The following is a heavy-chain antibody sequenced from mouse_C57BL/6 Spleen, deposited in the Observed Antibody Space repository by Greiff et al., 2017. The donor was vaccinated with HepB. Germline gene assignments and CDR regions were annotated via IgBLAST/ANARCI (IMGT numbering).Heavy chain of an antibody. CDR3: ARSYYSNPWFAY. CDR1: GYAFSSSW. J-gene: IGHJ3*01. V-gene: IGHV1-82*01. CDR2: IYPGDGDT. D-gene: IGHD2-5*01. Sequence: VQLQQSGPELVKPGASVKISCKASGYAFSSSWMNWVKQRPGKGLEWIGGIYPGDGDTNYNGKFKGKATLTADKSSSTAYMKLSSLTSEDSAVYFCARSYYSNPWFAYWGQGTLVTVSA.